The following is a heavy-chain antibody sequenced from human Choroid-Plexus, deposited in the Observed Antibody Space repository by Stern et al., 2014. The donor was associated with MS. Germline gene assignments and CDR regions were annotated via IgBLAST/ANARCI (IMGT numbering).Heavy chain of an antibody. J-gene: IGHJ4*02. CDR2: ISYDGSDK. Sequence: QVQLVQSGGGVAQPGRPLILSCAASGFTFSNFGMHWVRQAPGKGLEWVALISYDGSDKYYADSVKGRFTIVRDNSKNTLYMHMNSLRAEDTAVYYCAKDRQWSTYFFDYWGQGSLVTVSS. CDR3: AKDRQWSTYFFDY. V-gene: IGHV3-30*18. CDR1: GFTFSNFG. D-gene: IGHD2-15*01.